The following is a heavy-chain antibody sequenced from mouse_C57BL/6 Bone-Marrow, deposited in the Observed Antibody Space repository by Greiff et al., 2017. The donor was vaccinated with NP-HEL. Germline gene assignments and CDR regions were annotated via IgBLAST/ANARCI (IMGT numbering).Heavy chain of an antibody. D-gene: IGHD2-2*01. V-gene: IGHV14-4*01. CDR2: IDPENGDT. Sequence: EVKLMESGAELVRPGASVKLSCTASGFNIKDDYMHWVKQRPEQGLEWIGWIDPENGDTEYASKFQGKATITADTSSNTAYLQLSSLTSEDTAVYYCTTYGYDGFAYWGQGTLVTVSA. CDR3: TTYGYDGFAY. J-gene: IGHJ3*01. CDR1: GFNIKDDY.